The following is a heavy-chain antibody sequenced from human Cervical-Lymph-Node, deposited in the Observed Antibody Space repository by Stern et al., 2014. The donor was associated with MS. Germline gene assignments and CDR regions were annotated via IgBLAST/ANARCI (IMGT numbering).Heavy chain of an antibody. J-gene: IGHJ4*02. CDR1: GDSISSYY. D-gene: IGHD4-23*01. CDR3: ARLSTVVDY. V-gene: IGHV4-59*08. CDR2: VYYSGTT. Sequence: QVQLQESGPGLVKPSETLSLTCTVSGDSISSYYWSWIRQPPGKGLEWIGHVYYSGTTYYNPSLTGRVTISVDTSQKQFSLKLNTVTAADTAVYYCARLSTVVDYWGQGTLVTVSS.